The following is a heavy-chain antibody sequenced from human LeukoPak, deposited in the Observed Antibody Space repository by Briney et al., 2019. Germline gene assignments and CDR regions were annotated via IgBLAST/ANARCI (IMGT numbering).Heavy chain of an antibody. V-gene: IGHV3-48*01. CDR2: ISSSSSTI. D-gene: IGHD3-22*01. CDR3: ARGSTYYDSSGQVPFDY. J-gene: IGHJ4*02. CDR1: GFTFSTYS. Sequence: GGSLRLSCAASGFTFSTYSMNWVRQAPGKGLEWVSYISSSSSTIYYADSVEGRFTISRDNAKNSLYLQMNSLRAEDTAVYYCARGSTYYDSSGQVPFDYWGQGTLVTVSS.